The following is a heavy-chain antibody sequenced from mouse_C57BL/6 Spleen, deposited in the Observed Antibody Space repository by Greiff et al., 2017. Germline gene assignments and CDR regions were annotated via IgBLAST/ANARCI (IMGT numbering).Heavy chain of an antibody. J-gene: IGHJ3*01. CDR2: IDPSDSYT. CDR3: ARRGDGFAY. V-gene: IGHV1-50*01. CDR1: GYTFTSYW. D-gene: IGHD3-3*01. Sequence: QVQLQQSGAELVKPGASVKLSCKASGYTFTSYWMQWVKQRPGQGLEWIGEIDPSDSYTNYNQKFKGKATLTVDTSSSTAYMQLSSLTSEDSAVYYGARRGDGFAYWGQGTLVTVSA.